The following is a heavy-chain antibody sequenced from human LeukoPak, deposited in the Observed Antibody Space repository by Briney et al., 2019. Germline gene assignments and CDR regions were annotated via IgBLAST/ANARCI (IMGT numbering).Heavy chain of an antibody. Sequence: GRSLRLSCAASGFTFSSYGMHWVRQAPGKGLEWVAVISYDGSNKYYADSVKGRFTISRDNPKNTLYLQMNSLRAEDTAVYYCAKAPSWRPTYYGMDVWGQGTTVTVSS. CDR3: AKAPSWRPTYYGMDV. J-gene: IGHJ6*02. D-gene: IGHD3-3*01. CDR2: ISYDGSNK. V-gene: IGHV3-30*18. CDR1: GFTFSSYG.